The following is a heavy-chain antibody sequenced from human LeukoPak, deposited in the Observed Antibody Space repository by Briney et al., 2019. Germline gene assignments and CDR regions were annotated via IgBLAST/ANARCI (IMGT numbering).Heavy chain of an antibody. D-gene: IGHD6-19*01. V-gene: IGHV1-69*13. J-gene: IGHJ6*02. CDR2: IIPIFATA. CDR3: ARAGGIAVANGMDV. CDR1: GGTFSSYA. Sequence: SVKVSCKASGGTFSSYAISWVRQAPGQGLEWMGGIIPIFATANYAQKFQGKVTITADESTSTAYMELSSLRSEDTAVYYCARAGGIAVANGMDVWGQGTTVTVSS.